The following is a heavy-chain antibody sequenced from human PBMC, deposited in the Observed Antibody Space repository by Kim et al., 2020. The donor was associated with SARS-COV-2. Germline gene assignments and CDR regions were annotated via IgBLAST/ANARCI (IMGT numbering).Heavy chain of an antibody. Sequence: KGRFTIPRENDKNSLYLQMNSLRDEDTAVYYCARDPTYDFWSGYSRSFDYWGQGTLVTVSS. D-gene: IGHD3-3*01. CDR3: ARDPTYDFWSGYSRSFDY. J-gene: IGHJ4*02. V-gene: IGHV3-48*02.